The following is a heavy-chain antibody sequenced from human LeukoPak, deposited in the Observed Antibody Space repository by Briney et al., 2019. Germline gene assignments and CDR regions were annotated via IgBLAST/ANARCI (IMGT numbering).Heavy chain of an antibody. CDR2: ISGGGGST. Sequence: GGSLRLSCAASGFTFSSYSMRWVRQAPGKGLVWVSAISGGGGSTYYADSVKGRFTISRDNSKNTLYLQMNSLRAEDTAVYYRTTEMVRGVRRAFRRAPLAFDIWGQGTMVTVSS. CDR3: TTEMVRGVRRAFRRAPLAFDI. V-gene: IGHV3-23*01. D-gene: IGHD3-10*01. J-gene: IGHJ3*02. CDR1: GFTFSSYS.